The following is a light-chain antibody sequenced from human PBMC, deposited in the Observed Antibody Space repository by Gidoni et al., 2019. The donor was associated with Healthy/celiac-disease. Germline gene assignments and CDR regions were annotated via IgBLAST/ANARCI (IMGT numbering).Light chain of an antibody. CDR3: SSYTSSSTQV. CDR2: DVS. V-gene: IGLV2-14*03. CDR1: SSDVGGYNY. J-gene: IGLJ2*01. Sequence: PGQSITISCTGTSSDVGGYNYVSWYQQHPGKAPKLMIYDVSNRPSGVSNRFSGSKSGNTASLTISGLQAEDEADYYCSSYTSSSTQVFGGGTKLTVL.